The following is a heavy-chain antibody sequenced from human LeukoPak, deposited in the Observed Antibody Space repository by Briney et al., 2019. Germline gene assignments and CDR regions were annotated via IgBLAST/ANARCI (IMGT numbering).Heavy chain of an antibody. CDR1: GYTFTNYG. Sequence: GASVKVSCKASGYTFTNYGISWVRQAPGQGLEWMGWISAYNGNTNYAQRLQGRVTMTTDTSTNTAYVELRSLGSDDTAVYYCARSYYYDSSGYYPPDYWGQGTLVTVSS. J-gene: IGHJ4*02. CDR3: ARSYYYDSSGYYPPDY. CDR2: ISAYNGNT. D-gene: IGHD3-22*01. V-gene: IGHV1-18*01.